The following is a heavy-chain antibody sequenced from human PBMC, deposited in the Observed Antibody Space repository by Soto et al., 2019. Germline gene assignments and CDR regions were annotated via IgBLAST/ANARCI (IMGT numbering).Heavy chain of an antibody. D-gene: IGHD3-22*01. CDR1: GGTFSSYA. CDR2: IIPIFGTA. V-gene: IGHV1-69*13. J-gene: IGHJ3*02. CDR3: ASVGAYYYDSSGLPQNGFDI. Sequence: SVKVSCKASGGTFSSYAISWVRQAPGQGLEWMGGIIPIFGTANYAQKFQGRVTITADESTSTAYMELSSLRSEDTAVYYCASVGAYYYDSSGLPQNGFDIWGQGTMVTVSS.